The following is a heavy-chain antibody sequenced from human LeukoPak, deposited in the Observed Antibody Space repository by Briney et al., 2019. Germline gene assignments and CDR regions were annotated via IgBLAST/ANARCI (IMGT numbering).Heavy chain of an antibody. CDR2: ISGSGGST. CDR1: GFTFTGYA. J-gene: IGHJ4*02. D-gene: IGHD3-22*01. Sequence: GGSLRLSCAASGFTFTGYAMSWVRQAPGKGLEWVSAISGSGGSTYYADSVKGRFTISRDNSKNTLYLQMNSLRAEDTAIYYCAKQSPTMIVVVITADAFDYWGQGTLVTVSS. V-gene: IGHV3-23*01. CDR3: AKQSPTMIVVVITADAFDY.